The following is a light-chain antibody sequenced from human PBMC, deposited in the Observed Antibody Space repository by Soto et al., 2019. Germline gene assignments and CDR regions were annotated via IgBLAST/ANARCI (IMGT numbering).Light chain of an antibody. CDR3: QEYDNWPLWT. CDR2: AAS. Sequence: EVVLTQSEATLSLAPGEGATLSCGAIQTVSSNYLAWYQQRPGQAPRLIIYAASTRATGVPARFSGSGSGTEFTLTINSLQSEDFALYYCQEYDNWPLWTFGQGTKVDI. CDR1: QTVSSN. J-gene: IGKJ1*01. V-gene: IGKV3-15*01.